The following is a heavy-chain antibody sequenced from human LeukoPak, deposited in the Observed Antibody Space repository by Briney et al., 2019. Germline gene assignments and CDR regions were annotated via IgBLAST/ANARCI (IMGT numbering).Heavy chain of an antibody. CDR1: GGSFSGYY. CDR3: ARGSWYFDY. V-gene: IGHV4-34*01. D-gene: IGHD6-6*01. CDR2: INHSGST. Sequence: KPSETLSLTCAVYGGSFSGYYWSWIRQPPGKGLEWIGEINHSGSTNYNPSLKSRVTISVDTSKNQFSLKLSSVTAADTAVYYCARGSWYFDYWGKGALVTVSS. J-gene: IGHJ4*02.